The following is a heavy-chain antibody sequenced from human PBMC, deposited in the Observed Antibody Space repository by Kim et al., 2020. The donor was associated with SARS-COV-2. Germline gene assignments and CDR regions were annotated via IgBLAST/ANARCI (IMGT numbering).Heavy chain of an antibody. D-gene: IGHD4-17*01. CDR3: VRDSYGDYPATGEGGMDV. CDR2: INPSGGST. J-gene: IGHJ6*04. V-gene: IGHV1-46*01. CDR1: GYTFTSYY. Sequence: ASVKVSCKASGYTFTSYYMHWVRQAPGQGLEWMGIINPSGGSTSYAQKFQGRVTMTRDTSTSTVYMELSSLRSEDTAVYYCVRDSYGDYPATGEGGMDVWGKGTTVTVSS.